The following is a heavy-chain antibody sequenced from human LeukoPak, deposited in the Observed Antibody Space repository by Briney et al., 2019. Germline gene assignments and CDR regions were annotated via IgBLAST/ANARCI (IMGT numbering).Heavy chain of an antibody. V-gene: IGHV1-18*01. D-gene: IGHD3-10*01. J-gene: IGHJ6*02. CDR3: AREGTYYYGSGSYYKVGYYYYYGMDV. CDR2: ISAYNGNT. Sequence: ASVKVSCKASGYTFTSYGISWVRQAPGQGLEWMGWISAYNGNTNYAQKLQGRVTMATDTSTSTAYMELRSLRSDDTAVYYCAREGTYYYGSGSYYKVGYYYYYGMDVWGQGTTVTVSS. CDR1: GYTFTSYG.